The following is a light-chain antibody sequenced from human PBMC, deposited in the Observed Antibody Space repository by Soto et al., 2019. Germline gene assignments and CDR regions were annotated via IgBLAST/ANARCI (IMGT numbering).Light chain of an antibody. J-gene: IGKJ1*01. Sequence: IVLTQSPGTLSLSPGERATLSCRASQSVSSSQLAWYQQKPGQAPRLLIYGASSRAAGIPDRFSGSGSRTDFTLTISRLGPEDFAVYYCQRYGGSPPWTFGQGTKVEIK. CDR3: QRYGGSPPWT. CDR1: QSVSSSQ. CDR2: GAS. V-gene: IGKV3-20*01.